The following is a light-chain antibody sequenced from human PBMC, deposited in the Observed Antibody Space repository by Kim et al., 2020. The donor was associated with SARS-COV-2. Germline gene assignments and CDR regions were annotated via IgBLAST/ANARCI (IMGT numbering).Light chain of an antibody. J-gene: IGLJ3*02. Sequence: SYELTQPPSVSVSPGQTANITCSGDKLGDKYSRWYQQRPGQSPVLVIYQDSERPSGIPERFSGSNSGNTATLTICGTQTMDEADYYCQAWDSSTWVFGGGTQLTVL. V-gene: IGLV3-1*01. CDR1: KLGDKY. CDR3: QAWDSSTWV. CDR2: QDS.